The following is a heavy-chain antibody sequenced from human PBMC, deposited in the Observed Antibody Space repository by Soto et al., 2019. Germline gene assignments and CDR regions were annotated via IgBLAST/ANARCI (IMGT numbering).Heavy chain of an antibody. CDR2: ISYDGSNK. J-gene: IGHJ4*02. CDR3: AKDREMATITELYFDY. D-gene: IGHD4-4*01. Sequence: GGSLRLSCAASGFTFSSYGMHWVRQAPGKGLEWVAVISYDGSNKYYADSVKGRFTISRDNSKNTLYLQMNSLRAEDTAVYYCAKDREMATITELYFDYWGQGTLVTVSS. CDR1: GFTFSSYG. V-gene: IGHV3-30*18.